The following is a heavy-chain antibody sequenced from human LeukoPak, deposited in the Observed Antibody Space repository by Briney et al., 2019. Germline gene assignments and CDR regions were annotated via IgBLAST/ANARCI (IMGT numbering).Heavy chain of an antibody. Sequence: SETLSLTCTVSGGSISSSSYYWGWIRQPPGTGLEWIGSIYYSGSTYYNPSLKSRVTISVDTSKNQFSLKLSSVTAADTALYFCARGPGYTGSYSFDYWGPGTLVTVPS. CDR2: IYYSGST. CDR3: ARGPGYTGSYSFDY. J-gene: IGHJ4*02. CDR1: GGSISSSSYY. D-gene: IGHD1-26*01. V-gene: IGHV4-39*01.